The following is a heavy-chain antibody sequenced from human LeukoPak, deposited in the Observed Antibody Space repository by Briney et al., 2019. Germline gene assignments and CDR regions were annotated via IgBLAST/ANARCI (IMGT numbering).Heavy chain of an antibody. V-gene: IGHV1-69*13. CDR2: IIPIFGTA. D-gene: IGHD3-22*01. J-gene: IGHJ6*02. CDR3: ARDYYDSSGYTQRDNYYYYYGMDV. Sequence: SVKVSCKASGGTFSSYAVSWVRQAPGQGLEWMGGIIPIFGTANYAQKFQGRVTITADESTSTAYMELSSLRSEDTAVYYCARDYYDSSGYTQRDNYYYYYGMDVWGQGTTVTVSS. CDR1: GGTFSSYA.